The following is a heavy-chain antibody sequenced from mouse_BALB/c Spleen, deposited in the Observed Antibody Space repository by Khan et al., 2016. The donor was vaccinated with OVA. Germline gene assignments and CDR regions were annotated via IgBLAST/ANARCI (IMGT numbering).Heavy chain of an antibody. V-gene: IGHV3-6*02. D-gene: IGHD3-1*01. CDR2: IRYDGDS. Sequence: EVQLQESGPGLVKPSQSLSLTCSVTGYSITSGYFWNWIRQFPGNNLEWLGYIRYDGDSNYNPSLKNRISITRDPSKNQLFLKLNSVPPEAAATYYSARGGSSGPAWFAYWGQGTLVTVPA. CDR3: ARGGSSGPAWFAY. CDR1: GYSITSGYF. J-gene: IGHJ3*01.